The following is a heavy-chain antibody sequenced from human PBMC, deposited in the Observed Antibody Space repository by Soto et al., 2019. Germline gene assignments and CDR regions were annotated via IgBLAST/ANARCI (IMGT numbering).Heavy chain of an antibody. CDR1: AFAFSSYS. Sequence: EAQLVESGGGLVKPGGSLRVSCVASAFAFSSYSLNWVRQAPGKGLEWVSSITSGSSFIDYADSVKGRFTISRDDAKNSLFLQMSSLRVDDTAVYYCARSQRNGAMDVWGQGTTVTVSS. CDR2: ITSGSSFI. J-gene: IGHJ6*02. D-gene: IGHD2-8*01. V-gene: IGHV3-21*01. CDR3: ARSQRNGAMDV.